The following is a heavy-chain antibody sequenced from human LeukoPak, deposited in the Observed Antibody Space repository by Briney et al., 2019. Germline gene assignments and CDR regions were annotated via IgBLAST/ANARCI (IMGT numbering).Heavy chain of an antibody. V-gene: IGHV4-39*02. CDR2: IYYSGST. D-gene: IGHD2-2*01. J-gene: IGHJ4*02. CDR3: ARVSPHCSSTSCYDDY. CDR1: GGSISSSTDF. Sequence: PSETLSLTCTVSGGSISSSTDFWGWIRQPLGKGLEWIGSIYYSGSTYYNPSLKSRVTISVDTSKNHFSLKLSSVTAADTAVYYCARVSPHCSSTSCYDDYWGQGTLVTVSS.